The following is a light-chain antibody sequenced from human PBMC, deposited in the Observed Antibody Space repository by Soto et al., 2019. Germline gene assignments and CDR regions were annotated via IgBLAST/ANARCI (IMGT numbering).Light chain of an antibody. CDR1: QSVSNNY. CDR2: GAS. CDR3: QQANSFPLT. Sequence: EIVLTQSPGTLSLSPGERATLSCRASQSVSNNYLAWYQQKPGQAPRLLIYGASNRATSIPARCGGSGSGTDVTLTISSLQPEDFATYYCQQANSFPLTFGGGTKVDIK. J-gene: IGKJ4*01. V-gene: IGKV3-20*01.